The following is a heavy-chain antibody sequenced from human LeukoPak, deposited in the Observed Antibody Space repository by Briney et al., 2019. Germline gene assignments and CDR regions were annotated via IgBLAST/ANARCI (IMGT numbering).Heavy chain of an antibody. CDR3: ASRNCSSTSCLIWFDP. D-gene: IGHD2-2*01. J-gene: IGHJ5*02. V-gene: IGHV4-34*01. CDR2: IDHSGST. Sequence: SETLSLTCAVYGGSFSGYYWSWIRQPPGKGLEWIGEIDHSGSTNYNPSLKSRVTISVDTSKNQFSLKLSSVTAADTAVYYCASRNCSSTSCLIWFDPWGQGTLVTVSS. CDR1: GGSFSGYY.